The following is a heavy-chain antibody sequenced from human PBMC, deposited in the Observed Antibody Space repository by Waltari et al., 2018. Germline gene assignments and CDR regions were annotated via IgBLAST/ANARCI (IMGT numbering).Heavy chain of an antibody. Sequence: QVQLVQSGAEGKKPGASVKVSCKASGYTFPGYYMHWVRQAPGQGLEWMGWINPNSGGTNYAQKFQGRVTMTRDTSISTAYMELSRLRSDDTAVYYCARSRFLGSNSAMSYWGQGTLVTVSS. CDR3: ARSRFLGSNSAMSY. CDR1: GYTFPGYY. D-gene: IGHD1-20*01. V-gene: IGHV1-2*02. J-gene: IGHJ4*02. CDR2: INPNSGGT.